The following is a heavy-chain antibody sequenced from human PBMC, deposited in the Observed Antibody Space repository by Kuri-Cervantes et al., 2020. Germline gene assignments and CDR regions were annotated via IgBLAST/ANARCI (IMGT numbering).Heavy chain of an antibody. D-gene: IGHD6-13*01. Sequence: LSLTCAASGFTFSSYWMHWVRQAPGKGLVWVSRINSDGSSTSYADSVKGRFTISRDNAKNSLYLQMNSLRAEDTALYHCARDEEQLGAFDIWGQGTMVTVSS. CDR2: INSDGSST. J-gene: IGHJ3*02. CDR3: ARDEEQLGAFDI. V-gene: IGHV3-74*01. CDR1: GFTFSSYW.